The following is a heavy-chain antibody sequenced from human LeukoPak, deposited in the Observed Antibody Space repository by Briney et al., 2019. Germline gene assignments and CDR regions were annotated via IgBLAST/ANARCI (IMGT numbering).Heavy chain of an antibody. Sequence: PGRSLRLSCAASGFTFSSYGMHWVRQAPGKGLEWVAVISYDGSNKYYADSVKGRYTISRDNSKNTLYLQMNSLRAEDTAVYYCAKVSRGYSYGEVIGVDYWGQGTLVTVSS. V-gene: IGHV3-30*18. CDR2: ISYDGSNK. CDR3: AKVSRGYSYGEVIGVDY. CDR1: GFTFSSYG. J-gene: IGHJ4*02. D-gene: IGHD5-18*01.